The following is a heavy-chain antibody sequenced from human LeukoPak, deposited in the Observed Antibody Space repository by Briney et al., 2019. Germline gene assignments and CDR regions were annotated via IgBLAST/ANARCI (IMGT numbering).Heavy chain of an antibody. V-gene: IGHV4-59*08. CDR3: ARRDTGWNYCDY. Sequence: PSETLSLTCTLPGDSINGHYWSWIRRPPGKRLEWIGDIHYKRIMNYNLSLTSRVTISVDTSKNHSSLNLTSVLTADTPLYYCARRDTGWNYCDYGGQGILVTVSS. CDR2: IHYKRIM. CDR1: GDSINGHY. J-gene: IGHJ4*02. D-gene: IGHD6-19*01.